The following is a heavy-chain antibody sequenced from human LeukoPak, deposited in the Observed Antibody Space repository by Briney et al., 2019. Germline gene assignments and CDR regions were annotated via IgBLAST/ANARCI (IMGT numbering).Heavy chain of an antibody. J-gene: IGHJ3*02. CDR3: ARDLGYCSGGSCYSHAFDI. V-gene: IGHV3-21*01. Sequence: GGSLRLSCAASGFTVSSNYMSWVRQAPGKGLEWVSSISSSSSYIYYADSVKGRFTISRDNAKNSLYLQMNSLRAEDTAVYYCARDLGYCSGGSCYSHAFDIWGQGTMVTVSS. CDR1: GFTVSSNY. CDR2: ISSSSSYI. D-gene: IGHD2-15*01.